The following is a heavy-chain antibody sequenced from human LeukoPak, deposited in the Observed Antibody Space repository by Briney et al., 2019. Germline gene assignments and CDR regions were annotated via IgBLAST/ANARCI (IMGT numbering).Heavy chain of an antibody. CDR3: AGYLGYYYNNSGYYRPDFYYYGMDV. CDR1: GFTSSSHA. D-gene: IGHD3-22*01. CDR2: ISSDGVHK. Sequence: PGRSLRLCCTGSGFTSSSHAMHWVRQAPGKGLEWMAIISSDGVHKYYADSVKGRFTVSRDNSKSMLYLQMNSLRVEDTAVYYCAGYLGYYYNNSGYYRPDFYYYGMDVWGHGTTVTVSS. V-gene: IGHV3-30*03. J-gene: IGHJ6*02.